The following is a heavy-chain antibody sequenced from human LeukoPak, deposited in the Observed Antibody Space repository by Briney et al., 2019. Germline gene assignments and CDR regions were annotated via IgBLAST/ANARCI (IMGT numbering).Heavy chain of an antibody. CDR2: IYTSRST. D-gene: IGHD3-10*01. CDR3: ARDPVVRGVITDQYNWFDP. Sequence: SETLSLTCTVSGGSISSYYCSWIRQPAGKGLEWIGRIYTSRSTNYNPSLKSRVTMSVDTSKNQFSLKLSSVTAADTAVYYCARDPVVRGVITDQYNWFDPWGQGTLVTVSS. J-gene: IGHJ5*02. CDR1: GGSISSYY. V-gene: IGHV4-4*07.